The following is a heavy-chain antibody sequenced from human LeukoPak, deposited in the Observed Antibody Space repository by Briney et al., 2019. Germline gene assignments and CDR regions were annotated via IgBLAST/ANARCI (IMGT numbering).Heavy chain of an antibody. CDR2: ITPIFGAQ. D-gene: IGHD3-22*01. J-gene: IGHJ4*02. Sequence: SVKVSCKASGGTFSSYAFTWVRQAPGQGLEWMGGITPIFGAQNYAQKFQGRVTITADESTSTAYMELSSLRSEDTAVYYCARGPRGYYETSGYKTFDYWGQGTLVTVSS. CDR3: ARGPRGYYETSGYKTFDY. CDR1: GGTFSSYA. V-gene: IGHV1-69*13.